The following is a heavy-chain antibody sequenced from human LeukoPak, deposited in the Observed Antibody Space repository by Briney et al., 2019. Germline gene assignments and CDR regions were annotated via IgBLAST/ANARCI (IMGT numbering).Heavy chain of an antibody. D-gene: IGHD4-11*01. CDR1: GFTFSSYA. CDR2: ITGSGGST. J-gene: IGHJ4*02. Sequence: GAPLRLSCAASGFTFSSYAMNWVRQAPGKRLEWVSGITGSGGSTYYADYVKGRFTISRDNSKNTLYLQMKSLRAEDTGVYYCAKGQGSDYLPTFDSWGQGTLVNVPS. CDR3: AKGQGSDYLPTFDS. V-gene: IGHV3-23*01.